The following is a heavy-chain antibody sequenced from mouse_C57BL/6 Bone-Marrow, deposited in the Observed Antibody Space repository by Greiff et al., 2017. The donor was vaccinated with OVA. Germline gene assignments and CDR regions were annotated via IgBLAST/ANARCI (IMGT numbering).Heavy chain of an antibody. CDR2: ISYDGSN. CDR1: GYSITSGYY. J-gene: IGHJ2*01. CDR3: ARDRDYYGTFDY. V-gene: IGHV3-6*01. Sequence: EVKLQESGPGLVKPSQSLSLTCSVTGYSITSGYYWNWIRQFPGNKLEWMGYISYDGSNNYNPSLKNRITITRDTSKNQFCLTLNSVTTEDTATYYCARDRDYYGTFDYWGQGTTLTVSS. D-gene: IGHD2-1*01.